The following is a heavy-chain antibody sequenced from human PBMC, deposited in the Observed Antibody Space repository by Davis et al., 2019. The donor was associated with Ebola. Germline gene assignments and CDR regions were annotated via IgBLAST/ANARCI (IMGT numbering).Heavy chain of an antibody. V-gene: IGHV1-24*01. Sequence: ASVKVSCKVFGYSLNDLAIHWVRQAPGKGLEWMGGLDPEEGEIIYAQKFQGRVTMTEDRTTDTTYMELSSLRSEDTAVYYCARGADYGGAFDIWGQGTMVTVSS. CDR2: LDPEEGEI. D-gene: IGHD4-23*01. CDR3: ARGADYGGAFDI. CDR1: GYSLNDLA. J-gene: IGHJ3*02.